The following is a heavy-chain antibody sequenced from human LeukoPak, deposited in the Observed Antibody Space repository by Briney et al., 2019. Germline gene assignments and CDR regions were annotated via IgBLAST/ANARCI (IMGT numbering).Heavy chain of an antibody. CDR2: ISGSGGST. D-gene: IGHD3-22*01. Sequence: GSLRLSCAASGFTFSSYAMSWVRQAPGKGLEWVSAISGSGGSTYYADPVKGRFTISRDNSKNTLYLQMNSLRAEDTAVYYCARTWGSGYYYGMDVWGQGTTVTVSS. CDR1: GFTFSSYA. V-gene: IGHV3-23*01. J-gene: IGHJ6*02. CDR3: ARTWGSGYYYGMDV.